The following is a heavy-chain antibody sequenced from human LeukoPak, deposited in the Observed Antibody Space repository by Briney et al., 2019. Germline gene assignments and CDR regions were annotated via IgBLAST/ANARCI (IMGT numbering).Heavy chain of an antibody. D-gene: IGHD3-22*01. CDR1: GYTLTELS. Sequence: ASVKVSCKVSGYTLTELSMHWVRQAPGKGLEWMGGFDPEDGETIYAQKFQGRVTMTEDASTDTAYMELSSLRSEDTAVYYCATLLQGDSSGYYFDYWGQGTLVTVSS. V-gene: IGHV1-24*01. CDR3: ATLLQGDSSGYYFDY. CDR2: FDPEDGET. J-gene: IGHJ4*02.